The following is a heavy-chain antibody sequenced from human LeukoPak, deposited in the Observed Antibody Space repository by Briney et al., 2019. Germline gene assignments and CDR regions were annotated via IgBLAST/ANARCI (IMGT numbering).Heavy chain of an antibody. CDR2: MYYSGST. J-gene: IGHJ4*02. D-gene: IGHD4-17*01. CDR3: ARRARTGDYYFDY. V-gene: IGHV4-59*08. CDR1: GGSISSHY. Sequence: PSETLSLTCTVSGGSISSHYWSWIRQPPGKGLEWIGYMYYSGSTNYNPSLKSRVTISVDTSKNQFPLKLGSVTAADTAVYYCARRARTGDYYFDYWGQGTLVTVSS.